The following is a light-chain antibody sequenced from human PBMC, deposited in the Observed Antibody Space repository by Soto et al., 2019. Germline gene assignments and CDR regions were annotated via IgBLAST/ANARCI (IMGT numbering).Light chain of an antibody. CDR1: QDISNY. V-gene: IGKV1-33*01. J-gene: IGKJ1*01. Sequence: EIQMTQSPASLSAYVGDRVTITCQASQDISNYLNWYQQKPGKAPKLLIYDASNLETGVPSRFSGSGSGTDFTFTISSLQPEDIATYYCQKYDNLPWKFGQGTKVDIK. CDR2: DAS. CDR3: QKYDNLPWK.